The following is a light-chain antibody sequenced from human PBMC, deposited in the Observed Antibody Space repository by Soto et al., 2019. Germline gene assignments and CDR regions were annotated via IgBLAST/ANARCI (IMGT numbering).Light chain of an antibody. CDR1: SSDVSNYNF. J-gene: IGLJ1*01. V-gene: IGLV2-14*03. Sequence: QSALTQPASVSGSPGQSITISCTGTSSDVSNYNFVSWFQQHPGKAPKLMIYDVSNRPSGVSNRFSGSKSGNSASLTISGLQAEDEADYYCSSYTSSSTLPYVFGTGTKLTVL. CDR3: SSYTSSSTLPYV. CDR2: DVS.